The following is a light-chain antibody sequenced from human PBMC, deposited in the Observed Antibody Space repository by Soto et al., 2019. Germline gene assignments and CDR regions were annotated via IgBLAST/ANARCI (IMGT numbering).Light chain of an antibody. CDR3: QSYDSSLSVV. CDR2: GNS. Sequence: QPVLTQPPSVSGAPGQRVTISCTGSSSYIGAGYDVHWYQQLPGTAPKLLIYGNSNRPSGVPDRFSGSKSGTSASLAITGLQAEAEADYYCQSYDSSLSVVFGGGTKLTVL. J-gene: IGLJ2*01. V-gene: IGLV1-40*01. CDR1: SSYIGAGYD.